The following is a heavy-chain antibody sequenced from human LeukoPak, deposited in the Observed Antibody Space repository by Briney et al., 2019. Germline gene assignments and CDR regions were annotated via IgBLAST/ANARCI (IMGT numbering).Heavy chain of an antibody. CDR3: GREIEDY. D-gene: IGHD2-21*01. V-gene: IGHV1-2*02. J-gene: IGHJ4*02. CDR1: GYTFTGYY. Sequence: ASVKVSCKTSGYTFTGYYIHWVRQAPGQGLEWMGWINPNSGATNYAQKFQGRVSMTRDTSISTVFMELKRLTSDDTAVYYCGREIEDYWGQGTLVTVSS. CDR2: INPNSGAT.